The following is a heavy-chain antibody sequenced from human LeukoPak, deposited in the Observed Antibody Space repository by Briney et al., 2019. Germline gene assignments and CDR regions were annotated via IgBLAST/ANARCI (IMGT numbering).Heavy chain of an antibody. CDR1: GFTFSNYW. J-gene: IGHJ4*02. V-gene: IGHV3-74*01. D-gene: IGHD2-21*02. CDR3: AREIVVVTGPFDY. CDR2: IDSVGNRI. Sequence: GGSLRLSCAGSGFTFSNYWIHWVRQVPGKGLLWVSRIDSVGNRIVYADSVKGRFTISRDNAKNSLYLQMNSLRAEDTALYYCAREIVVVTGPFDYWGQGTLVTVSS.